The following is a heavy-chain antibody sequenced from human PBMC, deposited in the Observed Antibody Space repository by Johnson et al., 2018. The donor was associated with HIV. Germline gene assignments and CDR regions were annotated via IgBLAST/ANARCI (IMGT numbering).Heavy chain of an antibody. V-gene: IGHV3-33*03. CDR1: GFTFRSYG. J-gene: IGHJ3*02. D-gene: IGHD2-2*01. CDR2: IYYDGGNK. Sequence: QPGTSLRLSCAASGFTFRSYGMHWVRQAPGKGLEWVAFIYYDGGNKHYADYLNGRFTISRDNSKNTLYLQMNSLRVDDTAMYYCAKADTMAGDAFDIWGQGTMVTVSS. CDR3: AKADTMAGDAFDI.